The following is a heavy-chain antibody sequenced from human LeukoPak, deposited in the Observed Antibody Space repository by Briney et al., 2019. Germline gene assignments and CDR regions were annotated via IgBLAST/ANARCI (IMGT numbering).Heavy chain of an antibody. Sequence: GGSLRLSCAASGFTFSSCAMSWVRQAPGKGLEWVSAISGSGGNTYYADSVKGRFTISRDNSKNTLYLQMNSLRAEDTAVYYCAKRPVYGDYFDYWGQGTLVTVSS. CDR2: ISGSGGNT. D-gene: IGHD4-17*01. CDR1: GFTFSSCA. CDR3: AKRPVYGDYFDY. V-gene: IGHV3-23*01. J-gene: IGHJ4*02.